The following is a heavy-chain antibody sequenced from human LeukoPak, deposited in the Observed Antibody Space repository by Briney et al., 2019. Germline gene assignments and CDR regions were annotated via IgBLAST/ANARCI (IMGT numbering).Heavy chain of an antibody. CDR3: AAQLWFGGLCWFDP. CDR1: DGSISSSSYY. D-gene: IGHD3-10*01. Sequence: PSETLSLTCTVSDGSISSSSYYWGWIRQPPGRGLEWIGNIYYTGNTYYNPSLESRVTISVDTSKNQFSLKLSSVTAADTAVYYCAAQLWFGGLCWFDPWGQGTLVTVSS. V-gene: IGHV4-39*01. J-gene: IGHJ5*02. CDR2: IYYTGNT.